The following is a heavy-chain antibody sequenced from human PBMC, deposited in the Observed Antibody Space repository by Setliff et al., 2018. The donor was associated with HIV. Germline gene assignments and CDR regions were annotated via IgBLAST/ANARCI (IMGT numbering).Heavy chain of an antibody. Sequence: SETLSLTCTVSGDSINSGNYYWGWIRQPPGKGLEWIGSIYYSGSTYYNPSLKSRVTISVDTSKNQFSLKLSSVTAADTAVYYCARSRRYCSGGSCGDGFFDYWGQGTLVTAPQ. CDR1: GDSINSGNYY. CDR3: ARSRRYCSGGSCGDGFFDY. CDR2: IYYSGST. J-gene: IGHJ4*02. D-gene: IGHD2-15*01. V-gene: IGHV4-39*01.